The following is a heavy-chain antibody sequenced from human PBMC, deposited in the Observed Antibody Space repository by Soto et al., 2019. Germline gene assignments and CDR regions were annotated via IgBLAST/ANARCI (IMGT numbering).Heavy chain of an antibody. J-gene: IGHJ4*02. Sequence: EVQLLESGGGLVQPGGSLRLSCAASGFTFSSYAMSCVRQAPGKGLEWDSAISGSGGSTYYADSVKGRFTISRDNSKNTLYLQMNSLRAEGTAVYYCAPSGAVAAGPVDYWGQGTLVTVSS. D-gene: IGHD6-6*01. CDR3: APSGAVAAGPVDY. CDR1: GFTFSSYA. V-gene: IGHV3-23*01. CDR2: ISGSGGST.